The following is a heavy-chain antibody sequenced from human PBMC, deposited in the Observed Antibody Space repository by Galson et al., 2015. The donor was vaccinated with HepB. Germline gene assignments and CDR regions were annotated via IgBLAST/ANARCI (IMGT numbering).Heavy chain of an antibody. CDR2: ISSSSSYI. CDR1: GFTFSSYS. V-gene: IGHV3-21*01. Sequence: SLRLSCAASGFTFSSYSMNWVRQAPGKGLEWVSSISSSSSYICYADSVKGRFTISRDNAKNSLYLQMNSLRAEDTAVYYCARVETGYSSGWYVHYWGQGTLVTVSS. CDR3: ARVETGYSSGWYVHY. D-gene: IGHD6-19*01. J-gene: IGHJ4*02.